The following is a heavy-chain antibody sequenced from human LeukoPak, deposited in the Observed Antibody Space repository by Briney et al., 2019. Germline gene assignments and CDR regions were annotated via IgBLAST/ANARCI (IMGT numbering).Heavy chain of an antibody. V-gene: IGHV3-48*03. CDR1: GFTFSSYE. CDR3: ARDYGDYLGFYYYGMDV. CDR2: ISSSGSTI. D-gene: IGHD4-17*01. Sequence: PGGSLRLSCAASGFTFSSYEMNWVRQAPGKGLEWVSYISSSGSTIHYADSVKGRFTISRDNAKNSLYLQMNSLRAEDTAVYYCARDYGDYLGFYYYGMDVWGQGTTVTVSS. J-gene: IGHJ6*02.